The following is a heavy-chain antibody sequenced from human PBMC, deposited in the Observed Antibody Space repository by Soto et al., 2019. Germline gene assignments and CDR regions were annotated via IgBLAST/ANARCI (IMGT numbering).Heavy chain of an antibody. CDR3: ARAPYSSSSVLYALDI. V-gene: IGHV6-1*01. D-gene: IGHD6-6*01. J-gene: IGHJ3*02. CDR2: TYYRSKWYN. Sequence: SQTLSLTCAISGDRVSSNSAAWNWIRQSPSRGLEWLGRTYYRSKWYNDYAVSVKSRITINPDTSKNQFSLQLKTVTPEDTAVYYCARAPYSSSSVLYALDIWGQGTMVTVSS. CDR1: GDRVSSNSAA.